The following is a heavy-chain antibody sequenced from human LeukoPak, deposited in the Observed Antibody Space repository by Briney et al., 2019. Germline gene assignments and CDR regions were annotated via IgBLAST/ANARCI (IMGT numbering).Heavy chain of an antibody. Sequence: GGSLRLSCAASGFTFSGSAMHWVRQASGKGLEWVGRIRSKANSYATAYAASVKGRFTSSRDDSKNTAYLQMNSLKTEDTAVYYCTRHGKPSGDSYAFDIWGQGTMVTVSS. V-gene: IGHV3-73*01. J-gene: IGHJ3*02. D-gene: IGHD2-21*02. CDR3: TRHGKPSGDSYAFDI. CDR2: IRSKANSYAT. CDR1: GFTFSGSA.